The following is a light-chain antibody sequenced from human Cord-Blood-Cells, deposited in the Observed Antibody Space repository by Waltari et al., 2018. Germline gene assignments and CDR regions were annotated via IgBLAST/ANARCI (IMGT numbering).Light chain of an antibody. V-gene: IGKV4-1*01. J-gene: IGKJ1*01. CDR1: QSVLYSSNNKNY. Sequence: DIVMTQSPDSLALSLAERAPSNCTSGQSVLYSSNNKNYLAWYQQKPGQPPKLLIYWASTRESGVPDRFSGSGSGTDFTLTISSLQAEDVAVYYCQQYYSTWTFGQGTKVEIK. CDR2: WAS. CDR3: QQYYSTWT.